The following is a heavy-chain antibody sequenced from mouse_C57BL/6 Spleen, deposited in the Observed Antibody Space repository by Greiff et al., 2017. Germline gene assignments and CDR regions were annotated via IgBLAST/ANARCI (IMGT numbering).Heavy chain of an antibody. CDR1: GYTFTSFW. Sequence: QVQLQQPGAELVKPGASVKLSCKASGYTFTSFWMHWVKQRPGQGLEWIGMIHPNSGSTNYNEKFKSKATLTVDKSSSTAYLQLSSLTSEDSAVYYCATAICDGGDYDDWGQGTTLRGSS. J-gene: IGHJ2*01. CDR3: ATAICDGGDYDD. D-gene: IGHD3-3*01. V-gene: IGHV1-64*01. CDR2: IHPNSGST.